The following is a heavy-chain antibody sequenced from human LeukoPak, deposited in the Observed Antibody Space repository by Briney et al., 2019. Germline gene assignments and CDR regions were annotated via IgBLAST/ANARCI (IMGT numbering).Heavy chain of an antibody. V-gene: IGHV3-23*01. CDR1: GFTFSIYA. D-gene: IGHD4-17*01. J-gene: IGHJ5*02. CDR3: ATETTGWDP. Sequence: QTGGSLRLACTASGFTFSIYAITWVRQAPGKGLEWVSVISGSGDTTYYADSVKGRFTISRDNSRNTLYLQMNSLRAEDTAVYYRATETTGWDPWGQGTLVTVSS. CDR2: ISGSGDTT.